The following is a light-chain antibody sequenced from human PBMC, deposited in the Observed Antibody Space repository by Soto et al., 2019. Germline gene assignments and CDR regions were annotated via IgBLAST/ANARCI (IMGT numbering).Light chain of an antibody. CDR2: WAS. V-gene: IGKV4-1*01. CDR3: QQYFRTPLT. CDR1: QNVFYRSNNKNY. Sequence: DIMMTQSPDSLAVSLGERATINCKSSQNVFYRSNNKNYLAWYQQKPGQPPRLLIYWASTRESGVPDRFSGGGSGTEFTLTISSLQAEDVAVYYCQQYFRTPLTFGGGTKVEIK. J-gene: IGKJ4*01.